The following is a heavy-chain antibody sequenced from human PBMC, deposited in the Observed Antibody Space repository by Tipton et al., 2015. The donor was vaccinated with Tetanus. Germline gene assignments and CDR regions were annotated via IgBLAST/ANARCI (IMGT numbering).Heavy chain of an antibody. J-gene: IGHJ4*02. V-gene: IGHV4-31*02. D-gene: IGHD1-26*01. CDR1: GGSISSGGYY. Sequence: LRLSCTVSGGSISSGGYYWSWIRQHPGKGLEWIGDIYYSGSTYYNPSLKSRVTISVDTSKNQFSLKLNSVTAADTAVYSCARDQARGARGWNYFDYWGQGTLVTVSS. CDR2: IYYSGST. CDR3: ARDQARGARGWNYFDY.